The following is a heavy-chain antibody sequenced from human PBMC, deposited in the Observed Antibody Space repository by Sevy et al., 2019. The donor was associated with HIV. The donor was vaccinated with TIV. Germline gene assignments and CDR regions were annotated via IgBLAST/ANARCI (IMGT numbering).Heavy chain of an antibody. Sequence: GGSLRLSCAASGFTFSSYGMHWVRQAPGKGLEWVAVIWYDGSKKYYADSVKGRFTISRDNSKNTLYLQMNSLRAEDTAVYYCAKDWGGYSYGFSPLDYWGQGTLVTVSS. J-gene: IGHJ4*02. CDR3: AKDWGGYSYGFSPLDY. D-gene: IGHD5-18*01. CDR1: GFTFSSYG. CDR2: IWYDGSKK. V-gene: IGHV3-33*06.